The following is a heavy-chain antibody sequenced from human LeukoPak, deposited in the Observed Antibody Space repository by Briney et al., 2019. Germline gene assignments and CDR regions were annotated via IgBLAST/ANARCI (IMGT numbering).Heavy chain of an antibody. J-gene: IGHJ5*02. CDR3: ATRITIFGVVITSIGGFDP. D-gene: IGHD3-3*01. CDR1: GDSVYTSSYF. CDR2: IYYSGNT. V-gene: IGHV4-39*01. Sequence: SETLSLTCTVSGDSVYTSSYFWAWIRQSPGRGLEWIASIYYSGNTYYNPSLRGRVTISEDTSKNQISLKLSLVTAADTAVYYCATRITIFGVVITSIGGFDPWGQGTLVTVSS.